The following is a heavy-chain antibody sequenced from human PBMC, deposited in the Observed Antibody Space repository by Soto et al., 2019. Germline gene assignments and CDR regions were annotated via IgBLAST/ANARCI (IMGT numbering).Heavy chain of an antibody. J-gene: IGHJ6*02. D-gene: IGHD4-17*01. CDR2: IKSKTDGGTT. V-gene: IGHV3-15*07. Sequence: GGSLRLSCAASGFTFSNAWMNWVRQAPGKGLEWVGCIKSKTDGGTTDYAAPVKGRFTISRDDSKNTLYLQMNSLKTEDTAVYYFTTGLDDYGAFLNYYGMDVWGQGTTVTVS. CDR3: TTGLDDYGAFLNYYGMDV. CDR1: GFTFSNAW.